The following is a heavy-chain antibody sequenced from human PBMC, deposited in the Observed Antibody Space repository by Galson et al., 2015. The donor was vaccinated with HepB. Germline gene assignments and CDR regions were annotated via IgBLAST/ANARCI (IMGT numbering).Heavy chain of an antibody. CDR1: GFTFASYS. J-gene: IGHJ6*03. CDR3: ARDLRVVGYCSSTSCYYYYYMDV. CDR2: ISSSSTYI. Sequence: SLRLSCAASGFTFASYSMNWVRQAPGKGLEWVSSISSSSTYINYADSVKGRFTISRDNAKSSLYLQMNSLRAEDTAVYYCARDLRVVGYCSSTSCYYYYYMDVWGRGTTITVSS. V-gene: IGHV3-21*01. D-gene: IGHD2-2*01.